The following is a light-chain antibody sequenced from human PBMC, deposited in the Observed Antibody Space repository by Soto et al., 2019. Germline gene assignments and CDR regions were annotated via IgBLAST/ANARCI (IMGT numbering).Light chain of an antibody. Sequence: EIVLTQSPGTLSLSPGERATLSCRSSQSVNSNYLAWYQQKPGQAPRLLIYAASNRAAGFPDRFSGSGSETDFTLTISRLEPEDFAVYYCQQYGGSPWTFGQGTKVEIK. CDR3: QQYGGSPWT. CDR2: AAS. J-gene: IGKJ1*01. CDR1: QSVNSNY. V-gene: IGKV3-20*01.